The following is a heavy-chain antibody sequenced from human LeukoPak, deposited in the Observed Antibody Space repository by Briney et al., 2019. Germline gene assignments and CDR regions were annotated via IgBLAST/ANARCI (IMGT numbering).Heavy chain of an antibody. J-gene: IGHJ4*02. V-gene: IGHV3-48*03. CDR1: GFTFSSYE. CDR3: ARETVAGTSYFDY. CDR2: ISSSGSTI. D-gene: IGHD6-19*01. Sequence: GGSLRLSCAASGFTFSSYEMNWVRQAPGKGREWVSYISSSGSTIYYADSVKGRFTISRDNAKNSLYLQMNSLRAEDTAVYYCARETVAGTSYFDYWGQGTLVTVSS.